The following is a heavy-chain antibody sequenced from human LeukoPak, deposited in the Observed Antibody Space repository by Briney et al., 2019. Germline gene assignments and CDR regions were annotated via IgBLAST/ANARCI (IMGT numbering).Heavy chain of an antibody. J-gene: IGHJ6*02. D-gene: IGHD2-21*02. V-gene: IGHV3-23*01. CDR2: IGSDNKP. Sequence: TGGSLRLSCEASGFTFSAYAMTWVRQAPGKGLEWVSSIGSDNKPHYSESVKGRFAISRDNSKNTLFLQLHNLRVEDTALYYCARDLHYYLAMDVWGQGTTVTVSS. CDR1: GFTFSAYA. CDR3: ARDLHYYLAMDV.